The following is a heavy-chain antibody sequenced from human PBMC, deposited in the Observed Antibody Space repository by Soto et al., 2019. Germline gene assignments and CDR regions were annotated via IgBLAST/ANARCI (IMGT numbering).Heavy chain of an antibody. V-gene: IGHV6-1*01. D-gene: IGHD6-19*01. CDR3: ARDHFAEQWLGYFDY. Sequence: PSQTLSLTCVISGDSVSSNSAAWNWIRQSPSRGLEWLGRTYYRSKWYNDYAVSVKSRITINPDTSKNQFSLQLNSVSPEDTAVYYCARDHFAEQWLGYFDYWGQGTLVTVSS. CDR1: GDSVSSNSAA. CDR2: TYYRSKWYN. J-gene: IGHJ4*02.